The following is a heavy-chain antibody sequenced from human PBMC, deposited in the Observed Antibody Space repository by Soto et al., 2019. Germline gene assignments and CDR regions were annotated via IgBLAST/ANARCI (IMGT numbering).Heavy chain of an antibody. CDR3: ASGGNSNAYYYYGMDV. D-gene: IGHD2-21*02. CDR1: GGTFSSYA. V-gene: IGHV1-69*13. Sequence: SVKVSCKASGGTFSSYAISWVRQAPGQGLEWMGGIIPIFGTANYAQKFHGRVTITADESTSTAYMELSSLRSEDTAVYYCASGGNSNAYYYYGMDVWGQGTTVTVS. J-gene: IGHJ6*02. CDR2: IIPIFGTA.